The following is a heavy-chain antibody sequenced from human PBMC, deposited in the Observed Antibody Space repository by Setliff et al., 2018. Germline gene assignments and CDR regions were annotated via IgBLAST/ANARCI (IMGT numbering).Heavy chain of an antibody. CDR1: GGSISSGSYY. CDR2: IFYGGST. V-gene: IGHV4-39*07. Sequence: PSETLSLTCTVSGGSISSGSYYWSWIRQPPGRGLELIGSIFYGGSTYYNPSLKSRVTISIDASKNQFSLKLDSVTAADTAVYYCARTDDYYNFYAYWGQGTLVSVSS. CDR3: ARTDDYYNFYAY. J-gene: IGHJ4*02. D-gene: IGHD3-3*01.